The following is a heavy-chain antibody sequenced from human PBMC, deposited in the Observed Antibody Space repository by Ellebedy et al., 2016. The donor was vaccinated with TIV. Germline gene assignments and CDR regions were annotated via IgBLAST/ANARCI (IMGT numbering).Heavy chain of an antibody. Sequence: GGSLRLXCAASGFIFDDYSMAWVRHVPGKGLEWVSGINWSGDSIGYADSVKGRFTISRDNAKNSLFLQMNSLRAEDTAFYHCARAADYYDGSGYYPHYFDYWGQGSLVTVSS. J-gene: IGHJ4*02. CDR2: INWSGDSI. D-gene: IGHD3-22*01. V-gene: IGHV3-20*01. CDR3: ARAADYYDGSGYYPHYFDY. CDR1: GFIFDDYS.